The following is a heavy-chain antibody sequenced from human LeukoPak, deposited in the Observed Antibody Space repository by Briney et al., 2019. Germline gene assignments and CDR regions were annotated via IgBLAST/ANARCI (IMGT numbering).Heavy chain of an antibody. CDR2: ISGSGGST. Sequence: GGSLRLSCAASGFTFSSYAMSWVRQAPGKGLEWVSAISGSGGSTYYADSVKGRFAISRDNSKNTLYLQMNSLRAEDTALYYCARDLAATTDYWGQGTLVTVSS. CDR3: ARDLAATTDY. CDR1: GFTFSSYA. D-gene: IGHD6-13*01. V-gene: IGHV3-23*01. J-gene: IGHJ4*02.